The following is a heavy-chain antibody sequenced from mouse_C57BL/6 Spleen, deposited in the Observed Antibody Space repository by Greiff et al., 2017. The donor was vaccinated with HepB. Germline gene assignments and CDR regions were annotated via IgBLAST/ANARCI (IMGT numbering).Heavy chain of an antibody. CDR2: IYPGDGDT. CDR1: GYAFSSSW. D-gene: IGHD1-1*01. J-gene: IGHJ2*01. Sequence: QVQLQQPGPELVKPGASVKISCKASGYAFSSSWMNWVKQRPGKGLEWIGRIYPGDGDTNYNGKFKGKATLTADKSSSTAYMQLSSLTSEDSAVYFCAPYYGSSFGYWGQGTTLTVSS. CDR3: APYYGSSFGY. V-gene: IGHV1-82*01.